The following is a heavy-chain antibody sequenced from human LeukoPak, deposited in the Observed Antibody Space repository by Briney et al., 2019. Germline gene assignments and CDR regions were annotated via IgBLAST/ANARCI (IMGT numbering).Heavy chain of an antibody. CDR2: IYYSGST. CDR3: AKAGVRYFDSSGLYAFDF. Sequence: SETLSLTCAVSGGSISSPSYYWAWIRQPPGKGLEWIGTIYYSGSTYHNPSLKSRVTMSVDTSRNQFSLKLSSVDAADTAVYYCAKAGVRYFDSSGLYAFDFWGQGTTVTVSS. D-gene: IGHD3-22*01. CDR1: GGSISSPSYY. J-gene: IGHJ3*01. V-gene: IGHV4-39*01.